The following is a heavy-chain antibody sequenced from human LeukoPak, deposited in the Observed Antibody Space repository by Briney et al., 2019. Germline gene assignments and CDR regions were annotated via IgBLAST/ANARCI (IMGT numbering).Heavy chain of an antibody. V-gene: IGHV3-23*01. Sequence: LPGGSLRLSCAASGFTFSSYWMSWVRQAPGKGLEWVSAISGSGGSTYYADSVKGRFTISRDNSKNTQYLQMNSLRAEDTAVYYCAKASYQLLYPGIDYWGQGTLVTVSS. CDR3: AKASYQLLYPGIDY. CDR2: ISGSGGST. D-gene: IGHD2-2*02. CDR1: GFTFSSYW. J-gene: IGHJ4*02.